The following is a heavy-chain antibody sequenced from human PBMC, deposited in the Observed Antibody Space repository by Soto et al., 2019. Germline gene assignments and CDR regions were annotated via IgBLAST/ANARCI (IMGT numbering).Heavy chain of an antibody. Sequence: GGSLRLSCAASGFTFRNYAMSWVRQAPGKGLEWVSSISGSGSNIYYADSVKGRFTISRDNSKNTLNLHMNSLRAEDTARYYCASRQGGSMSSNYFHHYYALDVWGQGTTVTVSS. CDR2: ISGSGSNI. D-gene: IGHD3-16*01. V-gene: IGHV3-23*01. J-gene: IGHJ6*02. CDR3: ASRQGGSMSSNYFHHYYALDV. CDR1: GFTFRNYA.